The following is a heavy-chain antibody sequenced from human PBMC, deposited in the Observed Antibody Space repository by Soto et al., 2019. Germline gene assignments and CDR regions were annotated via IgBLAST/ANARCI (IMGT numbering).Heavy chain of an antibody. CDR3: ARESYCSGGSCYPFDY. D-gene: IGHD2-15*01. J-gene: IGHJ4*02. CDR2: IYYSGSA. Sequence: SETLSLTCTVSGGSISSSDYYWGWIRQPPGKGLEWIGYIYYSGSAYYNPSLKSRVTISVDTSKNQFSLKLSSVTAADTAVYYCARESYCSGGSCYPFDYWGQGTLVTVSS. CDR1: GGSISSSDYY. V-gene: IGHV4-39*07.